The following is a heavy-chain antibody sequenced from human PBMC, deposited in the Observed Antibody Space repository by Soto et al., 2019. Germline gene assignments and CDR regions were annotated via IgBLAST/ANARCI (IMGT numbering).Heavy chain of an antibody. D-gene: IGHD1-26*01. J-gene: IGHJ6*03. Sequence: GGSLRLSCAASGFTFSSYAMSWVRQAPGKGLEWVSAISGSGGSTYYADSVKGRFTISRDNSKNTLYLQMNSLRAEDTAVYYCAKDAHFSDTYYYYYYMDVWGKGTTVTVSS. CDR3: AKDAHFSDTYYYYYYMDV. CDR1: GFTFSSYA. V-gene: IGHV3-23*01. CDR2: ISGSGGST.